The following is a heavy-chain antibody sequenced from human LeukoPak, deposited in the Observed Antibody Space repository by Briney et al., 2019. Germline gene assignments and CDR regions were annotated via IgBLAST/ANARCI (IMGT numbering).Heavy chain of an antibody. CDR3: ARELQGGYFDY. Sequence: ASVKVSCKASGYTFTSYYMHWVRQAPGQGLEWMAMINPSDGYTIYSQNFQGRVTLTRGTSTSTVYMELSRLRSEDTAVYYCARELQGGYFDYWGQGTLVTVSS. J-gene: IGHJ4*02. D-gene: IGHD1-1*01. V-gene: IGHV1-46*01. CDR2: INPSDGYT. CDR1: GYTFTSYY.